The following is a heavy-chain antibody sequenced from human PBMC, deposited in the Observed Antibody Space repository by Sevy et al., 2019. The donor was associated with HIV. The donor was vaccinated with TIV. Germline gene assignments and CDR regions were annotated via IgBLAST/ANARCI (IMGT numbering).Heavy chain of an antibody. CDR3: ARDLRYCSGGSCYSSVNLSY. Sequence: ASVKVSCKASGYTFTSYGISWVRQAPGQGLEWMGWISAYNGNTNYAQKLQGRVTMTTDTSTSTAYMERRSLRSDDTAVYYCARDLRYCSGGSCYSSVNLSYWGQGTLVTVSS. J-gene: IGHJ4*02. D-gene: IGHD2-15*01. CDR1: GYTFTSYG. CDR2: ISAYNGNT. V-gene: IGHV1-18*01.